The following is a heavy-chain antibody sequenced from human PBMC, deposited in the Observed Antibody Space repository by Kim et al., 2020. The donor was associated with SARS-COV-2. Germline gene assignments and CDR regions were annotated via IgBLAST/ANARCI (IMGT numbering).Heavy chain of an antibody. CDR3: ARHTSSWGTPLVDWFDP. CDR2: IYYSGST. V-gene: IGHV4-39*01. CDR1: GGSISSSSYY. Sequence: SETLSLTCTVSGGSISSSSYYWGWIRQPPGKGLEWIGSIYYSGSTYYNPSLKSRVTISVDTSKNQFSLKLSSVTAADTAVYYCARHTSSWGTPLVDWFDPWGQGTLLTVSS. D-gene: IGHD6-13*01. J-gene: IGHJ5*02.